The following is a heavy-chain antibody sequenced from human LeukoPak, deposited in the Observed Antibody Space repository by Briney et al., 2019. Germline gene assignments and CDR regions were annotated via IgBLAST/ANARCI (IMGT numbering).Heavy chain of an antibody. CDR2: INANSGGT. V-gene: IGHV1-2*02. CDR3: ARSPRLSDAFDI. CDR1: GYTFTAYH. D-gene: IGHD6-25*01. J-gene: IGHJ3*02. Sequence: ASVKVSCKASGYTFTAYHMHWVRQAPGQGLAWMGWINANSGGTNYAQKFQGRVTMTRDTSISTAYMELSRLTSDDTAVYYCARSPRLSDAFDIWGQGTMVTVSS.